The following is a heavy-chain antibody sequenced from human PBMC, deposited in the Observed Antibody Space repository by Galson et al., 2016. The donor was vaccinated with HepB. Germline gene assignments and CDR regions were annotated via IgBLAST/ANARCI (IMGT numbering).Heavy chain of an antibody. V-gene: IGHV4-31*03. CDR3: ARMWHVGSGSS. CDR1: GGSVNSGGYY. CDR2: IYYSGST. J-gene: IGHJ5*02. Sequence: TLSLTCTVSGGSVNSGGYYWSWIRQHPGKGLEWIGYIYYSGSTSYNPSLKSRVTISLDTSKNQFSLSLSSVTVADTAVYYCARMWHVGSGSSWGQGILVTVSS. D-gene: IGHD3-10*01.